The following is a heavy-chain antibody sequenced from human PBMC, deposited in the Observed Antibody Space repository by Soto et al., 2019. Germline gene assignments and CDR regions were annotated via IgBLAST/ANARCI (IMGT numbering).Heavy chain of an antibody. CDR2: IKSKTDGGTT. CDR1: GFTFSNAW. J-gene: IGHJ6*03. V-gene: IGHV3-15*01. Sequence: GGSLRLSCAASGFTFSNAWMSWVRQAPGKGLEWVGRIKSKTDGGTTDYAAPVKGRFTISRDDSKNTLYLQMNSLKTEDTAVYYCTTDPTTRYCSSTSCYSYYYYYMDVWGKGTTVTVSS. D-gene: IGHD2-2*02. CDR3: TTDPTTRYCSSTSCYSYYYYYMDV.